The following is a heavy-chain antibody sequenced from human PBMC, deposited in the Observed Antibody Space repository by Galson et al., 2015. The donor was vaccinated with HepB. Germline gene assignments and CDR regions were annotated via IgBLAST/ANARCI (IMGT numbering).Heavy chain of an antibody. V-gene: IGHV3-23*01. J-gene: IGHJ4*02. CDR2: ITSSGGNS. D-gene: IGHD2-15*01. Sequence: SLRLSCAASGFSSTRYAMTWVRQAPGTGLEWVSSITSSGGNSYYTDSVKGRFTVSRDNSKNTLSLQLNSLRAEDTAMYFCAKDGIMVANNPYHFHYWGQGTLVTVSS. CDR3: AKDGIMVANNPYHFHY. CDR1: GFSSTRYA.